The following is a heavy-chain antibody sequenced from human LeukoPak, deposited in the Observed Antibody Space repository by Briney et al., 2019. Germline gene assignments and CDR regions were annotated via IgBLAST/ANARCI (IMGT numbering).Heavy chain of an antibody. Sequence: GGSLRLSCAASGFTFSSYWMHWVRQAPGKGLVWVSRINSDGSSTSYADSVKGRFTFSRDNAKNTLYLQMNSLRAEDTAVYYCARDLRVRGVSNYFDYWGQGTLVTVSS. CDR1: GFTFSSYW. V-gene: IGHV3-74*01. J-gene: IGHJ4*02. D-gene: IGHD3-10*01. CDR2: INSDGSST. CDR3: ARDLRVRGVSNYFDY.